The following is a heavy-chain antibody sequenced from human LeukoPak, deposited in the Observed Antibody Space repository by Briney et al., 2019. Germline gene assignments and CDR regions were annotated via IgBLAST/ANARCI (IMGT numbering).Heavy chain of an antibody. V-gene: IGHV3-7*01. CDR2: IRQDGSEK. CDR1: GFTFSSYW. D-gene: IGHD6-19*01. CDR3: ARGGSNSGWYGRHFDY. Sequence: GGSLRLSCAASGFTFSSYWMNWVRQAPGKGLEWVANIRQDGSEKYYVDSVKGRFTISRDNAKNSLYLQMNSLRAEDTAVYCCARGGSNSGWYGRHFDYWGQGTLVSVSS. J-gene: IGHJ4*02.